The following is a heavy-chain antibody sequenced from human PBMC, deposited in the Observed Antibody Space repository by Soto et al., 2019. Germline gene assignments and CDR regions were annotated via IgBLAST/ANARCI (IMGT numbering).Heavy chain of an antibody. CDR1: GGSFSGYY. J-gene: IGHJ1*01. Sequence: QVQLQQWGAGLLKPSETQSLTCAVYGGSFSGYYWSWIRQPPGKGLEWIGEINHSGSTHYNPSLKSRVTISVDTSKNQFSLKLSSVTAADTAVYYCARGGRLSLGEPSAEYFQHWGQGTLVTVSS. CDR2: INHSGST. CDR3: ARGGRLSLGEPSAEYFQH. V-gene: IGHV4-34*01. D-gene: IGHD3-22*01.